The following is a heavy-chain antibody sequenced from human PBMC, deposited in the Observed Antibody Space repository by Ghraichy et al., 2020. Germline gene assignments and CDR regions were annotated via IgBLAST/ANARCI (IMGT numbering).Heavy chain of an antibody. CDR2: IYYSGIT. J-gene: IGHJ4*01. D-gene: IGHD1-7*01. CDR1: GVPITSYY. CDR3: VGGGFTCTAGLGTFDD. V-gene: IGHV4-59*01. Sequence: SETLSLTCSVFGVPITSYYWSWVRQPPGKGLEYIGHIYYSGITDYNPSLKSRASMSVDMSKNQFSLKLSSVTAADTAVYYCVGGGFTCTAGLGTFDDWGHGTLVTVSS.